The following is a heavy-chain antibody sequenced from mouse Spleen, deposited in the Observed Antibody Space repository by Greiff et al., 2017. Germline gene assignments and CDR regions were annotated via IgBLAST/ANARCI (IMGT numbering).Heavy chain of an antibody. CDR2: INPSTGGT. CDR1: GYSFTGYY. V-gene: IGHV1-43*01. D-gene: IGHD1-1*01. Sequence: EVMLVESGPELVKPGASVKISCKASGYSFTGYYMHWVKQSSEKSLEWIGEINPSTGGTSYNQKFKGKATLTVDKSSSTAYMQLKSLTSEDSAVYYCARGSTVVATEPFDYWGQGTTLTVSS. J-gene: IGHJ2*01. CDR3: ARGSTVVATEPFDY.